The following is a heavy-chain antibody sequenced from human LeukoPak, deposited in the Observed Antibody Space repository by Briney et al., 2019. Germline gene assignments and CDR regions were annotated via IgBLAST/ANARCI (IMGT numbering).Heavy chain of an antibody. V-gene: IGHV3-33*01. J-gene: IGHJ5*02. Sequence: GGSLRLSCAASGFTFSSYGMHWVRQAPGKGLEWVAVIWYDGSNKYYVDSGKGRFTIYRDTSKNTLYLQMNSLRVEDTAVYYCARDEGVNWFDPWGQGTLVTVSS. CDR1: GFTFSSYG. CDR3: ARDEGVNWFDP. CDR2: IWYDGSNK.